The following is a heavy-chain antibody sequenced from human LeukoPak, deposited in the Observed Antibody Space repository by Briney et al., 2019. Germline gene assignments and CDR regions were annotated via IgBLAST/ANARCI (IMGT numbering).Heavy chain of an antibody. CDR2: IIPIFGTA. Sequence: GASVKVSCKASGGTFSSYAISWVRQAPGQGLEWMGGIIPIFGTANYAQKFQGRVTITTDESTSTAYMELSSLRSEDTAVYYCASGMDITMVRGAVYYYYMDVWGKGTTVTVSS. CDR3: ASGMDITMVRGAVYYYYMDV. D-gene: IGHD3-10*01. J-gene: IGHJ6*03. CDR1: GGTFSSYA. V-gene: IGHV1-69*05.